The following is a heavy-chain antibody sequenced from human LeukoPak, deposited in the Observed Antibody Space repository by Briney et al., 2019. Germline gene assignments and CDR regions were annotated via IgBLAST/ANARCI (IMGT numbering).Heavy chain of an antibody. D-gene: IGHD3-22*01. CDR3: ARHQGHDFYDSSGYYSFDY. J-gene: IGHJ4*02. CDR1: GGSISSYY. V-gene: IGHV4-59*08. Sequence: PSETLSLTCTVSGGSISSYYWSWIRQPPGKGLEWIGYIYYTGNTNYNPSLESRVTISIDTSKNQFSLKLSSVTAADTAVYFCARHQGHDFYDSSGYYSFDYWGQGTLVTVSS. CDR2: IYYTGNT.